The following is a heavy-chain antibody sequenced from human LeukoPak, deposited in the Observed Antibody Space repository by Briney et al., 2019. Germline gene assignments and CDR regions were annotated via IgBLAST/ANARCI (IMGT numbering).Heavy chain of an antibody. V-gene: IGHV3-30*03. D-gene: IGHD3-22*01. Sequence: GGSLRLSCAASGFTFSSYGMHWVRQAPGKGLEWVAVISYDGSNKYYADSVKGRFTISRDNSKNTLYLQMNSLRAEDTAVYYCARDPGFSSGYYYWGQGTLVTVSS. CDR2: ISYDGSNK. CDR3: ARDPGFSSGYYY. CDR1: GFTFSSYG. J-gene: IGHJ4*02.